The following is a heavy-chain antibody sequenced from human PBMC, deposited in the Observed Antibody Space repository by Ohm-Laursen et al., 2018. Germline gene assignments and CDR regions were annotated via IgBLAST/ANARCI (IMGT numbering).Heavy chain of an antibody. D-gene: IGHD3-16*01. Sequence: SVKVSCKTSGGTFSSYAISWVRQAPGQGLEWMGRIIPILGIANYAQKFQGRVTITADKSTSTAYMELSSLRSEDTAVYYCARALGDRRYYYGMDVWGQGTTVTVSS. CDR1: GGTFSSYA. J-gene: IGHJ6*02. V-gene: IGHV1-69*04. CDR3: ARALGDRRYYYGMDV. CDR2: IIPILGIA.